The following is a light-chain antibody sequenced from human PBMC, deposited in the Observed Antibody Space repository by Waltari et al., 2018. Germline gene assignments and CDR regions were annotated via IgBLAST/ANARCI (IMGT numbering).Light chain of an antibody. CDR1: RDISTW. V-gene: IGKV1-12*01. J-gene: IGKJ5*01. CDR3: QQAHSFPIT. CDR2: DGY. Sequence: DIQMTQSPSSVSASVGDGVTITCRASRDISTWLAWYQQKPGKTPNLLLYDGYTLQSGVPSRFSGRGSGTVFTLTISSLQPEDFATYYCQQAHSFPITFGQGTRLEIK.